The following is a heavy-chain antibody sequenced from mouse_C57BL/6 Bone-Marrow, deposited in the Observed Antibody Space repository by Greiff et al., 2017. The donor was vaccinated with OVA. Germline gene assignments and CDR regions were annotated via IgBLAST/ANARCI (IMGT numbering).Heavy chain of an antibody. J-gene: IGHJ1*03. CDR3: ARHGDWDGYFDV. CDR1: GFTFSDYY. V-gene: IGHV5-12*01. D-gene: IGHD4-1*01. CDR2: ISNGGGST. Sequence: EVQRVESGGGLVQPGGSLKLSCAASGFTFSDYYMYWVRQTPEKRLEWVAYISNGGGSTYYPDTVQGRFTISRDNAKNTLYLQMSRLKSEDTAMYYCARHGDWDGYFDVWGTGTTVTVSS.